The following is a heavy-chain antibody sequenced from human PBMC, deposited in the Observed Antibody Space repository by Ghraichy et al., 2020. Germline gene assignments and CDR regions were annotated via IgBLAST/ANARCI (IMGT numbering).Heavy chain of an antibody. V-gene: IGHV4-34*01. CDR3: ARGQWLDNN. CDR2: ASHGGTT. CDR1: SGSFSDHS. D-gene: IGHD5-12*01. J-gene: IGHJ4*02. Sequence: SETLSLTCAVNSGSFSDHSWTWVRQTPGKGLEWIGEASHGGTTRYNPSLRSRLTISVDTSKNQFSLTLTSVTAADSGLYYCARGQWLDNNWGQGTLVTVSS.